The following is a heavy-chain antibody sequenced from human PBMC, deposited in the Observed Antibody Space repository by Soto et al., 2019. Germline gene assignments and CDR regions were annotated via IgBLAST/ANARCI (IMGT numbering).Heavy chain of an antibody. Sequence: GGSLRLSCAASGFTLSSYAMSWVRQAPGKGLEWVSAISGSGGSTYYADSVKGRFTISRDNSKNTLYLQMNSLRAEDTAVYYCAKPEGDIVVVVAATFHAFDIWGQGTMVTVSS. CDR3: AKPEGDIVVVVAATFHAFDI. J-gene: IGHJ3*02. CDR2: ISGSGGST. CDR1: GFTLSSYA. D-gene: IGHD2-15*01. V-gene: IGHV3-23*01.